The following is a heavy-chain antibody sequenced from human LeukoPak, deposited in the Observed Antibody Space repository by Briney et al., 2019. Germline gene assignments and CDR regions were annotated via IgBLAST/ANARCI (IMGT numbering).Heavy chain of an antibody. Sequence: SETLSLTCTVSGGSISSYYWSWIRQPPGKGLEWIGYIYYSGSANYNPSLKSRVTISVDTSKNQFSLKLSSVTAADTAVYYCARSPGCGGSCYSGNYYYYGMDVWGKGTTVTDSS. CDR2: IYYSGSA. J-gene: IGHJ6*04. D-gene: IGHD2-15*01. CDR3: ARSPGCGGSCYSGNYYYYGMDV. V-gene: IGHV4-59*01. CDR1: GGSISSYY.